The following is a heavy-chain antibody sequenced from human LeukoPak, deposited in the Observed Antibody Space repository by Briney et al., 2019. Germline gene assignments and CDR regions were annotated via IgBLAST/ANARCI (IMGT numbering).Heavy chain of an antibody. CDR1: GGSINSGTYY. V-gene: IGHV4-61*02. CDR2: ISTSGST. J-gene: IGHJ4*02. Sequence: PSETLSLTCTVSGGSINSGTYYWTWIRQPAGKGLEWIGRISTSGSTNYKPSLKSRVTISVDTSKNQFSLKLSSVTAADTAVYYCARCRFGELLWNYWGQGTLVTVSS. D-gene: IGHD3-10*01. CDR3: ARCRFGELLWNY.